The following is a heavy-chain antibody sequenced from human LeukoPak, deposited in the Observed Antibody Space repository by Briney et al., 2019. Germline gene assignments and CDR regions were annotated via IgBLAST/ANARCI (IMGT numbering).Heavy chain of an antibody. J-gene: IGHJ4*02. D-gene: IGHD3-22*01. CDR1: GYTFTGYY. V-gene: IGHV1-2*06. Sequence: ASVKVSCKASGYTFTGYYMHWVRQAPGQGLEWMGRINPNSGGTNYAQKLQGRVTMTRDTSISTAYMELSRLRSDDTAVYYCARQPDTYYYDSSGSLSGYWGQGTLVTVSS. CDR3: ARQPDTYYYDSSGSLSGY. CDR2: INPNSGGT.